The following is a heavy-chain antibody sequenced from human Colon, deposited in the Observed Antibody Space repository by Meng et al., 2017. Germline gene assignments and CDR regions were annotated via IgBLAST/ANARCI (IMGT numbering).Heavy chain of an antibody. J-gene: IGHJ4*02. CDR2: IFHSGST. Sequence: VQLAESGRGWENPSGTLSLTCDAAGGSINSCDWWSWVRQPPGKGLEWIAEIFHSGSTNYKSSLKSRATISVDRSKNQFSLKLNSVTAADTAVYYCAAIFGLGPGYWGQGTLVTVSS. CDR3: AAIFGLGPGY. CDR1: GGSINSCDW. D-gene: IGHD3-3*01. V-gene: IGHV4-4*02.